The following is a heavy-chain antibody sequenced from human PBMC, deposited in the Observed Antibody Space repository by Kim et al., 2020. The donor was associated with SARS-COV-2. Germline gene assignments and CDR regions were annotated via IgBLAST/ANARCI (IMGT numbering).Heavy chain of an antibody. CDR3: AGHPAAMPVDY. Sequence: SETLSLTCAVYGGSFSGYYWSWIRQPPGKGLEWIGEINHSGSTNYNPSLKSRVTISVDTSKNQFSLKLSSVTAADTAVYYCAGHPAAMPVDYWGQGTLVTVSS. J-gene: IGHJ4*02. V-gene: IGHV4-34*01. D-gene: IGHD2-2*01. CDR1: GGSFSGYY. CDR2: INHSGST.